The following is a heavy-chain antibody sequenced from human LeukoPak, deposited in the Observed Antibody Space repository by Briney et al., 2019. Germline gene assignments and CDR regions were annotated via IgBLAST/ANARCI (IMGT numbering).Heavy chain of an antibody. CDR1: GDSISTYY. J-gene: IGHJ4*02. Sequence: PSETLSLTCSFSGDSISTYYWSWIRQSPGKGLEWIGHIYSSGNTDYNSCLKSRVTISVDTSKSQFSLRLSSVTATDTAVYYCARLRWQLVGPYFDYWGQGILVTVSS. V-gene: IGHV4-59*01. CDR3: ARLRWQLVGPYFDY. CDR2: IYSSGNT. D-gene: IGHD1-26*01.